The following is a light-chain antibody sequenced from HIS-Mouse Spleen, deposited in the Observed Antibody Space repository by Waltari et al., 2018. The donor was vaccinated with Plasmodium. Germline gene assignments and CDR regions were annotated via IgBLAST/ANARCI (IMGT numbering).Light chain of an antibody. CDR3: QQSYSTPLT. CDR1: LSISSY. CDR2: AAS. J-gene: IGKJ4*01. V-gene: IGKV1-39*01. Sequence: DIQMTQSPSSLSASVGDRVTITCRASLSISSYLNGYQQKPGKAAKLLIYAASSLQSGVPSRFSGSGSGTDFTLTISSLQPEDFATYYCQQSYSTPLTFGGGTKVEIK.